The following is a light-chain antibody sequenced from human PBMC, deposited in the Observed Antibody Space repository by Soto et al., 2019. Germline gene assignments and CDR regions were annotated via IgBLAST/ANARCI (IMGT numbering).Light chain of an antibody. CDR2: AAS. Sequence: DIQMTQSPSSLSASVGDRVTITCRASQSISSYLNWYQQKPGKAPKLLIYAASSLQSGVPSRFSGSGSGTDFTLTISSLQPEDFATYYCQQSYSTPQQLTFGGGTKVGIK. J-gene: IGKJ4*01. V-gene: IGKV1-39*01. CDR3: QQSYSTPQQLT. CDR1: QSISSY.